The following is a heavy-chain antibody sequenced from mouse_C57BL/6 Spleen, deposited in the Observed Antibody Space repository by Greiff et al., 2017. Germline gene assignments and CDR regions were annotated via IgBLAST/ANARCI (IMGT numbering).Heavy chain of an antibody. J-gene: IGHJ2*01. D-gene: IGHD4-1*01. Sequence: ESGPGLVKPSQSLSLTCSVTGYSITSGYYWNWIRQFPGNKLEWMGYISYDGSNNYNPSLKNRISITRDTSKNQFFLKLNSVTTEDTATYYCAKLTGSLFDYWGQGTTLTVSS. CDR2: ISYDGSN. CDR1: GYSITSGYY. V-gene: IGHV3-6*01. CDR3: AKLTGSLFDY.